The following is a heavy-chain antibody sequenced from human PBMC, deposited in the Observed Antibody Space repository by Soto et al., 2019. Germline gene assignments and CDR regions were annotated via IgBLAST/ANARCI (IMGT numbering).Heavy chain of an antibody. CDR2: IWKDGNNK. V-gene: IGHV3-33*01. D-gene: IGHD5-12*01. CDR3: ASGEAWTDEAFDI. Sequence: QVQLVESGGGVVQPGQSLRLSCAASGFTVSNYGMHWVRQAPGKGLEWVAVIWKDGNNKYYRDSVKGRFTISRDNSKNTLELHMGSLRGEDTAVYYCASGEAWTDEAFDIWGQGTMVTVSS. J-gene: IGHJ3*02. CDR1: GFTVSNYG.